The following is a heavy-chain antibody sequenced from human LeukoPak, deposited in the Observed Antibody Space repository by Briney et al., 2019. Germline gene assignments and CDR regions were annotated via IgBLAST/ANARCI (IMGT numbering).Heavy chain of an antibody. Sequence: SETLSLTCAVYGGSFSGYYWSWIRQPPGKGLEWIGEINHSGSTNYNPSLKSRVTISVDTSKNQFSLKLSSATAADTAVYYCATPPSAYYDFWSGSWGQGTLVTVSS. CDR3: ATPPSAYYDFWSGS. J-gene: IGHJ5*02. D-gene: IGHD3-3*01. CDR2: INHSGST. CDR1: GGSFSGYY. V-gene: IGHV4-34*01.